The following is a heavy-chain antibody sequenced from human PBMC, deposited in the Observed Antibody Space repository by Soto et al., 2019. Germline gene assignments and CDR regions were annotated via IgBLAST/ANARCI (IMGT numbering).Heavy chain of an antibody. V-gene: IGHV3-30-3*01. CDR3: ARVAVVRGAQPPFDY. CDR2: ISYDGSNK. J-gene: IGHJ4*02. Sequence: QVQLVESGGGVVQPGRSLRLSCAASGFTFSSYAMHWVRQAPGKGLEWVAVISYDGSNKYYADSVKGRFTISRDNSKNTLYLQMNSLRAEDTAVYYCARVAVVRGAQPPFDYWGQGTLVTVSS. D-gene: IGHD3-10*01. CDR1: GFTFSSYA.